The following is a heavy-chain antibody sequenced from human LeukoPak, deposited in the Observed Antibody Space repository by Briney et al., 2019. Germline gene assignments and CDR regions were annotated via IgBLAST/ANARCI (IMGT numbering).Heavy chain of an antibody. CDR1: GGSISSYY. J-gene: IGHJ4*02. V-gene: IGHV4-59*08. CDR2: IYSSGST. D-gene: IGHD2-8*01. Sequence: SETLSLTCTVSGGSISSYYWSWIRQPPGKGPEWIGYIYSSGSTNYNPSLKSRVTISVDTSKNQFSLKLSSVTAADTAVYYCARHTNTLGYYFDYWGQGTLFTVSS. CDR3: ARHTNTLGYYFDY.